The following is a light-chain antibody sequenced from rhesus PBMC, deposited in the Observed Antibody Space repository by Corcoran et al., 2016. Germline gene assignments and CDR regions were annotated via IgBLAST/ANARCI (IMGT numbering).Light chain of an antibody. J-gene: IGLJ1*01. CDR2: EVS. Sequence: QAALTQPRSVSGSPGQSVTISCTGTSSDIGGYKYVSWYQQHPGTAPKLMIYEVSKRPSGVSDRVSGSKSGNTASLTISGLQPEDEADYYCCSYARSYTYIFGIGTRLTVL. CDR3: CSYARSYTYI. V-gene: IGLV2-32*01. CDR1: SSDIGGYKY.